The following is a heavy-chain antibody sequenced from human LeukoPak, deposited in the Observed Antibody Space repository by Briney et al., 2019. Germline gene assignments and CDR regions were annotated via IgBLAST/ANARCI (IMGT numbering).Heavy chain of an antibody. CDR1: GFTFSDHY. Sequence: GGSLRLSCAASGFTFSDHYMDWVRQAPGEGLEWVGRTRNKANSYTTEYAASVKGRFTISRDDSKNSLYLQMNSLKTEDTAVYYCARDRVYCSGGSCYSLGFDPWGQGTLVTVSS. D-gene: IGHD2-15*01. V-gene: IGHV3-72*01. CDR2: TRNKANSYTT. J-gene: IGHJ5*02. CDR3: ARDRVYCSGGSCYSLGFDP.